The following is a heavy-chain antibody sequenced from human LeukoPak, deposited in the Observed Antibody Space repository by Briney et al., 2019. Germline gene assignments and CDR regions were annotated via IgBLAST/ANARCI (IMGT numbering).Heavy chain of an antibody. CDR3: ATLILRAAPYYLDY. D-gene: IGHD3-16*01. CDR2: IDPSDSYT. J-gene: IGHJ4*02. Sequence: GGSLKISCKGSGYRFTNYWISWVRQMPGKGLEWMGRIDPSDSYTDYSPSFQGHVTFSADKSITTAYLQWSSLKASDTAMYYCATLILRAAPYYLDYWGQGTLVTVSS. V-gene: IGHV5-10-1*01. CDR1: GYRFTNYW.